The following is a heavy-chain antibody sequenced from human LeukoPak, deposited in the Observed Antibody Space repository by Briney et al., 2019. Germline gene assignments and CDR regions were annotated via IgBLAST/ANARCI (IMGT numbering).Heavy chain of an antibody. CDR2: IYREGST. CDR1: GFTVSTKY. CDR3: ARDTGGGYSCYDC. Sequence: GGSLRLSCAVSGFTVSTKYMSWVRQAPGKGLEWVSVIYREGSTYYADSVKGRFTISRDNSKNTLYLQMNSLRAEDTAVYYCARDTGGGYSCYDCWGQGTLVTVSS. J-gene: IGHJ4*02. V-gene: IGHV3-66*01. D-gene: IGHD5-18*01.